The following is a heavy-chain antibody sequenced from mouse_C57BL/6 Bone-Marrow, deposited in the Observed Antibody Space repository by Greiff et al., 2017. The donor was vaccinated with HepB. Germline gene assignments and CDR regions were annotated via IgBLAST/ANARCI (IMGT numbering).Heavy chain of an antibody. CDR2: IYPGDGDT. J-gene: IGHJ3*01. Sequence: QVQLQQSGPELVKPGASVKISCKASGYAFSSSWMNWVKQRPGKGLEWIGRIYPGDGDTNYNGKFKGKATLTADKSSSTAYMQLSSLTSEDSAVYFCAPYYGSSLWFAYWGQGTLVTVSA. CDR1: GYAFSSSW. V-gene: IGHV1-82*01. D-gene: IGHD1-1*01. CDR3: APYYGSSLWFAY.